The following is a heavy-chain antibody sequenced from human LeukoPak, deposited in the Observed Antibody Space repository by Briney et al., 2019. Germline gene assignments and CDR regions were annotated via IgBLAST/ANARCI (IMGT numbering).Heavy chain of an antibody. CDR3: ARGRYSSSSGDWFDP. J-gene: IGHJ5*02. CDR1: GYTFTSYD. D-gene: IGHD6-6*01. CDR2: MNPNSGNT. Sequence: ASAKVSCKASGYTFTSYDINWVRQATGQGLEWMGWMNPNSGNTGYAQKFQGRVTITRNTSISTAYMELSSLRSEDTAVYYCARGRYSSSSGDWFDPWGQGTLVTVSS. V-gene: IGHV1-8*03.